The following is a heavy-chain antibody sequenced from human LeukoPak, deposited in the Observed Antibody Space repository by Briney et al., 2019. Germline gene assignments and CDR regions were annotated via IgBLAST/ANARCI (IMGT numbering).Heavy chain of an antibody. Sequence: GGSLRLSGAASGFTFSNYAMSWVRQAPGKGLEWVSLISGSIGSTSYAGSVKGRFTISRDTSKNTLYLQMNSLRAEDTAIYYCAKGMTTVTTRSPLDYWGQGTLVTVSS. CDR1: GFTFSNYA. CDR2: ISGSIGST. J-gene: IGHJ4*02. CDR3: AKGMTTVTTRSPLDY. V-gene: IGHV3-23*01. D-gene: IGHD4-17*01.